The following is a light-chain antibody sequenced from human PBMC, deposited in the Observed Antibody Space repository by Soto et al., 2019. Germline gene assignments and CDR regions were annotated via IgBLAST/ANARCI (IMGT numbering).Light chain of an antibody. Sequence: DIQMTQSPSSLSASVGDRVTITCLASQDISDYLNWYQQKPGKAPKLLIYDASNLETGVPSRFSGSGSGTDFAFTISSLQPEDSATYYCQQYDNLPITFGPGTKVDIK. CDR3: QQYDNLPIT. CDR2: DAS. V-gene: IGKV1-33*01. CDR1: QDISDY. J-gene: IGKJ3*01.